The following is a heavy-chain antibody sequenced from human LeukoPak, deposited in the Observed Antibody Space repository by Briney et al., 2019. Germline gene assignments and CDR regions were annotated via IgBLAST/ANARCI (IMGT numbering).Heavy chain of an antibody. J-gene: IGHJ5*02. V-gene: IGHV1-46*01. Sequence: ASVKVSCKASGYTFTSYYIHWVRQAPGQGLEWMGIINPSGGSTSYAQKFQGRVTMTRDTSTSTVYMELSSLRSEDTAVYYCARYNNAVPAAMSFDPWGQGTLVTVSS. CDR1: GYTFTSYY. CDR3: ARYNNAVPAAMSFDP. D-gene: IGHD2-2*01. CDR2: INPSGGST.